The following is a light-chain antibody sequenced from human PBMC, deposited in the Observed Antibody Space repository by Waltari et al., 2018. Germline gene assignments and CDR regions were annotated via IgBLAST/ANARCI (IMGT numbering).Light chain of an antibody. CDR1: QSVSSF. CDR3: QQRSNWPLT. CDR2: DAS. Sequence: ELVLTQSPATLSLSPGERGTLSCRASQSVSSFLTWFQQKPGQAPRLLIYDASKRATGIPARFSGSGSGTDFTLTISSLEPEDFAVYYCQQRSNWPLTFGGGTKVEFK. V-gene: IGKV3-11*01. J-gene: IGKJ4*01.